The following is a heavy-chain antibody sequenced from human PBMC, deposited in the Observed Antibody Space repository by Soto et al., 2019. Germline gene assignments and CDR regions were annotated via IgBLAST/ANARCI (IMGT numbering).Heavy chain of an antibody. CDR1: GGSISSYY. D-gene: IGHD3-10*01. Sequence: QVQLQESGPGLVKPSETLSLTCTVSGGSISSYYWTWIRQPPGKGLEWIGFLYNSGSTHYNPSLKSRVTISVDTSKTQCSLRLRSVTAADTAVYYCASMGYHYGSGSYPLDYWGQGTLVTVSS. CDR2: LYNSGST. V-gene: IGHV4-59*08. J-gene: IGHJ4*02. CDR3: ASMGYHYGSGSYPLDY.